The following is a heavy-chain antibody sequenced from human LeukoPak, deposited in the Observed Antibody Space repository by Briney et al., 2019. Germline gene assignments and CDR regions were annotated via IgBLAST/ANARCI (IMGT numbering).Heavy chain of an antibody. CDR2: ISGSGGST. CDR3: ADTDAYSDYGGY. J-gene: IGHJ4*02. CDR1: GCTFSNYA. V-gene: IGHV3-23*01. D-gene: IGHD5-24*01. Sequence: GGSLRLSCAASGCTFSNYAMSWVRQAPGKGLEWVSAISGSGGSTYYADSVKGRFTISRDNSKNTLYRQTNSLRTEDTAVYYCADTDAYSDYGGYWGQGTLVTVSS.